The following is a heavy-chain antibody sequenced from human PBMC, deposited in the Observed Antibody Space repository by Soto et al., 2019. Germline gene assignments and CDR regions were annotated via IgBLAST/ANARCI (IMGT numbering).Heavy chain of an antibody. J-gene: IGHJ5*02. CDR1: GGSFSGYY. V-gene: IGHV4-34*01. CDR2: INHSGST. CDR3: AMRITIFGVVPKSRFDP. D-gene: IGHD3-3*01. Sequence: SETLSLTCAVYGGSFSGYYWSWIRQPPGKGLEWIGEINHSGSTNYNPSLKSRVTISVDTSKNQFSLKLSFVTAADTAVYYCAMRITIFGVVPKSRFDPWGQGTLVTVSS.